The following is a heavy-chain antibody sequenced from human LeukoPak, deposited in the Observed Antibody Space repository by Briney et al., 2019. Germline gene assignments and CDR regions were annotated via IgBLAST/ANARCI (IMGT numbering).Heavy chain of an antibody. CDR1: GFTFSSYA. Sequence: GGSLRLSCAASGFTFSSYAMSWVRQAPGKGLEWVSSIYSAGNTHYSDSVKGRFTISIDNSKNTLYLQMNSLRAEDTAVYYCARRAGAYTHPYDYWGQGTLVTVSS. CDR3: ARRAGAYTHPYDY. V-gene: IGHV3-23*01. D-gene: IGHD3-16*01. J-gene: IGHJ4*02. CDR2: IYSAGNT.